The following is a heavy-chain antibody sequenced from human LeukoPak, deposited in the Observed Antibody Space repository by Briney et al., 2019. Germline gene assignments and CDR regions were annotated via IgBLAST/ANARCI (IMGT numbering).Heavy chain of an antibody. CDR3: ARGSCSSTSCYHFDY. V-gene: IGHV4-59*01. Sequence: GXEWIGYIYYSGSTNYNPSLTSRGTISVDTSKTQFSLKLSSVTAADTAVYYCARGSCSSTSCYHFDYWGQGTLVTVSS. D-gene: IGHD2-2*01. J-gene: IGHJ4*02. CDR2: IYYSGST.